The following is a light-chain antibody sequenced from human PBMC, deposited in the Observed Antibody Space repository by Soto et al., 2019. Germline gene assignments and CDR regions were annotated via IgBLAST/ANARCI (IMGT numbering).Light chain of an antibody. CDR3: QQYNSYPLT. CDR2: KAS. J-gene: IGKJ4*01. Sequence: DIQMTQSPSPLSASVVDRATITSRTSQDISIWLAWYQQKPEKAPKSLIYKASALQSGVTSRFSGSGSGTDFTLTIGSLQPGDVGTYYCQQYNSYPLTLGGGTKVEIK. V-gene: IGKV1D-16*01. CDR1: QDISIW.